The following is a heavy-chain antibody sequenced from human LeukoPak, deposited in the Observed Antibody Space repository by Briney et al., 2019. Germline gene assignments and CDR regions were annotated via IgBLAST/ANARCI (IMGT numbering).Heavy chain of an antibody. J-gene: IGHJ5*02. D-gene: IGHD1-26*01. Sequence: GGSLRLSCAASGFTFSSYAMSWVRQAPGKGLEWVSYISSSSSTIYYADSVKGRFTISRDNAKNSLYLQMNSLRAEDTAVYYCARATGGLLNNWFDPWGQGTLVTVSS. CDR2: ISSSSSTI. CDR1: GFTFSSYA. CDR3: ARATGGLLNNWFDP. V-gene: IGHV3-48*01.